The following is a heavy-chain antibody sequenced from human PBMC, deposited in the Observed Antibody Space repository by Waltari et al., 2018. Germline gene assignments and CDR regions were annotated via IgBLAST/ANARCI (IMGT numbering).Heavy chain of an antibody. Sequence: QEQLVESGGGVVQPGRSLRLSCEASGFIYTTYGLHWVRQAPGKGLEWVGVISYDGTNKFYADSVKGRFTISRDNSKHILYLHMDSLRTEDTAVYHCAKANLIQDYFYYFGMDVWGQGTTVTVSS. CDR1: GFIYTTYG. J-gene: IGHJ6*02. D-gene: IGHD5-18*01. CDR2: ISYDGTNK. CDR3: AKANLIQDYFYYFGMDV. V-gene: IGHV3-30*18.